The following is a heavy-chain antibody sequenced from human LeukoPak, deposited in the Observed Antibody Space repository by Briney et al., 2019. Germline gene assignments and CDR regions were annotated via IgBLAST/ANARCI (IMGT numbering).Heavy chain of an antibody. J-gene: IGHJ4*02. D-gene: IGHD3-10*01. Sequence: ASVKVSCKASGYTFASYGISWVRQAPGQGLEWMGWISAYDGNTNSAQKFQGRVTMTTDTSTSTAYMELRSLRSDDTAVYYCARDGYGSGKGYFDYWGQGTLVTVSS. CDR2: ISAYDGNT. CDR1: GYTFASYG. CDR3: ARDGYGSGKGYFDY. V-gene: IGHV1-18*01.